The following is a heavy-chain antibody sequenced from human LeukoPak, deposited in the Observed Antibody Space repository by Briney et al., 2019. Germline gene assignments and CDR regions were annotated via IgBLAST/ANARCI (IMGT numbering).Heavy chain of an antibody. CDR1: EDSISSYY. J-gene: IGHJ4*02. Sequence: SETLSLTCTVSEDSISSYYWSWIRQSPGKGREWIGYIFYRGNTNYNPSLKSRVSMSVDTSKNQLSLKLNSVTAADTAVYYCARAKKTVAGFFDFWGQGALVPVSS. CDR2: IFYRGNT. CDR3: ARAKKTVAGFFDF. D-gene: IGHD6-19*01. V-gene: IGHV4-59*01.